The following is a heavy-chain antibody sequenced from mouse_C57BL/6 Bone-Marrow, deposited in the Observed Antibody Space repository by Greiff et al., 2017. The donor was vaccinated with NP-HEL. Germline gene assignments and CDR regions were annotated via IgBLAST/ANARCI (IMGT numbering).Heavy chain of an antibody. V-gene: IGHV1-26*01. Sequence: VHVKQSGPELVKPGASVKISCKASGYTFTDYYMNWVKQSHGKSLEWIGDINPNNGGTSYNQKFKGKATLTVDKSSSTAYMELRSLTSEDSAVYYCARSEGYEGWFAYWGQGTLVTVSA. CDR1: GYTFTDYY. CDR3: ARSEGYEGWFAY. J-gene: IGHJ3*01. CDR2: INPNNGGT. D-gene: IGHD2-3*01.